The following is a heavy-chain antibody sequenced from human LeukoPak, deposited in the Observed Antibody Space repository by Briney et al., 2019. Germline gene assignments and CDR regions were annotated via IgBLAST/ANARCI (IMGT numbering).Heavy chain of an antibody. CDR1: GYTFTSYG. J-gene: IGHJ4*02. D-gene: IGHD1-26*01. CDR2: ISAYNGNT. CDR3: ARDTLGGLPSQIVGATVDY. V-gene: IGHV1-18*01. Sequence: GASVKVSCKASGYTFTSYGISWVRQAPGQGLEWMGWISAYNGNTNYAQKLQGRVTMTTDTSTSTAYMELRSLRSDDTAVYYCARDTLGGLPSQIVGATVDYWGQGTLVTVSS.